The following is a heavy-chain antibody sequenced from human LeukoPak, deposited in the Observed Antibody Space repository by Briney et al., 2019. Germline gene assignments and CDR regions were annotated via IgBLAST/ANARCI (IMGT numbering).Heavy chain of an antibody. CDR2: ISSSGSTI. CDR1: GFTFSDYA. V-gene: IGHV3-11*04. CDR3: ASGVHYTSGWIDI. Sequence: GGSLRLSCAASGFTFSDYAMSWVRQAPGKGLEWLSYISSSGSTIHYVDSVKGRFTISRDNAKNSLFLQMNSLRAEDTAVYYCASGVHYTSGWIDIWGQGTMVTVSS. J-gene: IGHJ3*02. D-gene: IGHD6-19*01.